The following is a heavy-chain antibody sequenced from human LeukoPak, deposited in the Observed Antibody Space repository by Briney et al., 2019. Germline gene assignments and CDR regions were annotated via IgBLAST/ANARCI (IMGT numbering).Heavy chain of an antibody. CDR2: IYYSGST. V-gene: IGHV4-30-4*01. CDR1: GGSISSGDYY. D-gene: IGHD3-10*01. Sequence: SETLSLTCTVSGGSISSGDYYWSWIRQPPGTGLEWIGYIYYSGSTYYNPSLKSRVTISVDTSKNQFSLKLSSVTAADTAVYYCARGSMVRGVITNLDYWGQGTLVTVSS. J-gene: IGHJ4*02. CDR3: ARGSMVRGVITNLDY.